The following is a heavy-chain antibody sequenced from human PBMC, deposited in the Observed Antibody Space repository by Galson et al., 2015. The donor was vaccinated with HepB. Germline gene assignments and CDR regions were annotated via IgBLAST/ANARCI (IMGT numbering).Heavy chain of an antibody. J-gene: IGHJ3*02. CDR3: AKEDKYDFWSGYYADAFDI. D-gene: IGHD3-3*01. Sequence: SLRLSCAASGFTFSSYGMHWVRQAPGKGLERVAVISYDGSNKYYADSAKGRFTISRDNSKNTLYLQMNSLRAEDTAVYYCAKEDKYDFWSGYYADAFDIWGQGTMVTVSS. V-gene: IGHV3-30*18. CDR1: GFTFSSYG. CDR2: ISYDGSNK.